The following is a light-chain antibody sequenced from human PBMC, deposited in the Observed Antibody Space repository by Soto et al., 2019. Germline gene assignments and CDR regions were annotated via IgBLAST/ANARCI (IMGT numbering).Light chain of an antibody. CDR2: EVS. CDR3: ISYRSGAPLN. Sequence: QSVLTQPASVSGSPGQSITISCTGTSSDVGGYNYVSWYQQHPGKAPKLMIYEVSNRPSGVSNRFSGSKFGNTASLTISGLQTEDEADYYCISYRSGAPLNFGTGTKVTV. J-gene: IGLJ1*01. CDR1: SSDVGGYNY. V-gene: IGLV2-14*01.